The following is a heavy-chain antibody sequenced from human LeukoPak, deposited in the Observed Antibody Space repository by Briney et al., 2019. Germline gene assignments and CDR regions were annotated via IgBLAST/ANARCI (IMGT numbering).Heavy chain of an antibody. J-gene: IGHJ4*02. CDR1: GFTFSSYA. V-gene: IGHV3-23*01. D-gene: IGHD3-10*01. CDR3: AKRPRGNYLDPFDY. CDR2: ISGSGGST. Sequence: PGGSLRLSCAASGFTFSSYAMSWVRQAPGKGLEWVSGISGSGGSTYYADSVKGRFTISRDNSKKRLYLQMNSLRAEDTAVYYCAKRPRGNYLDPFDYWGQGTLVTVSS.